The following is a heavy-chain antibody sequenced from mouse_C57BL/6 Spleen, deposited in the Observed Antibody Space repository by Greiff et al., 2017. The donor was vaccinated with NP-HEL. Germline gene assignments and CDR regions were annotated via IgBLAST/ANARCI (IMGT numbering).Heavy chain of an antibody. Sequence: LQQPGAELVKPGASVKLSCKASGYTFTSYWMHWVKQRPGQGLEWIGMIHPNSGSTNYNEKFKSKATLTVDKSSSTAYMQLSSLTSEDSAVYYCARWDYGSSYGSAMDYWGQGTSVTVSS. CDR1: GYTFTSYW. D-gene: IGHD1-1*01. J-gene: IGHJ4*01. CDR3: ARWDYGSSYGSAMDY. CDR2: IHPNSGST. V-gene: IGHV1-64*01.